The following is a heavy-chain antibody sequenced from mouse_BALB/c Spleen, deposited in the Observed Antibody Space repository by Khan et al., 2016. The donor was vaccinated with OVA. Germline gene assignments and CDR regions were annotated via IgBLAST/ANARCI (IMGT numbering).Heavy chain of an antibody. D-gene: IGHD2-4*01. J-gene: IGHJ3*01. V-gene: IGHV14-3*02. CDR3: ARTTIILGFTY. Sequence: EVQLQESGAELVKPGASVKLSCTASAFNIKDTYMHWVKQRPEQGLEWIGRIDPANGNTKYDPKFQGKATITAETASNTAYLHLSSLTSENIAVYYCARTTIILGFTYWGQGTLVTVSA. CDR2: IDPANGNT. CDR1: AFNIKDTY.